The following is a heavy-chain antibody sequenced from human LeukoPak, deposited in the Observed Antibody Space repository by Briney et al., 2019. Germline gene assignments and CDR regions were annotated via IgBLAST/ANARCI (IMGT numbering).Heavy chain of an antibody. CDR1: GFTFTNSW. V-gene: IGHV3-7*01. D-gene: IGHD1-26*01. CDR3: ARDTDGSLDY. J-gene: IGHJ4*02. Sequence: GGSLRLSCAASGFTFTNSWMAWVRQAPGKGLEWVANIKQDGSTKHYADSLKGRFTISRDNPKNSLYLQMNSLRADDTAVYYCARDTDGSLDYWGQVILVTVAS. CDR2: IKQDGSTK.